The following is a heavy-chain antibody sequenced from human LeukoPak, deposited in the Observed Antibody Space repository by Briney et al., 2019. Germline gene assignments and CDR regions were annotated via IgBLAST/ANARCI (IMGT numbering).Heavy chain of an antibody. CDR3: TGYREVLVTDSYYYYFDV. J-gene: IGHJ6*03. Sequence: PGGSLRLSCAASGFTFIGSGMHWVRQASGRGLEWLGRIRSESNRYATAYGTSVTGRFTISRDDSKSMSILQMNGLKTDDTAVYYCTGYREVLVTDSYYYYFDVWGKGTTVTVSS. V-gene: IGHV3-73*01. CDR2: IRSESNRYAT. D-gene: IGHD3-22*01. CDR1: GFTFIGSG.